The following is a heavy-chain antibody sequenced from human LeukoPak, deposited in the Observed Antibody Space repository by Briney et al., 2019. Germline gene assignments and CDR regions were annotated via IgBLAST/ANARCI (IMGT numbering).Heavy chain of an antibody. V-gene: IGHV3-23*01. CDR1: GFTFSSYA. Sequence: PGGSLRLSCAASGFTFSSYAMSWVRQAPGKGLEWVSAISGSGGSTYYADSVKGRFTISRDNSKNTLYLQMNSLRAEDTAVYYCAKVLEGYDSSGYYGRYFDYWGQGTLVTVSS. CDR3: AKVLEGYDSSGYYGRYFDY. J-gene: IGHJ4*02. CDR2: ISGSGGST. D-gene: IGHD3-22*01.